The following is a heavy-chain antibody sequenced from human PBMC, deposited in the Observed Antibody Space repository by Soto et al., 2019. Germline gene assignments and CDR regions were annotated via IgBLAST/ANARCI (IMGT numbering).Heavy chain of an antibody. D-gene: IGHD3-22*01. J-gene: IGHJ6*02. V-gene: IGHV3-33*01. CDR3: ARVNYYDSSGRSYGVDV. Sequence: PGGSLRLSCAASGFTFSSYGMHWVRQAPGKGLEWVAVIWYDGSNKYYADSVKGRFTISRDNSKNTLYLQMNSLRAEDTAVYYCARVNYYDSSGRSYGVDVWGQGTTVTVSS. CDR2: IWYDGSNK. CDR1: GFTFSSYG.